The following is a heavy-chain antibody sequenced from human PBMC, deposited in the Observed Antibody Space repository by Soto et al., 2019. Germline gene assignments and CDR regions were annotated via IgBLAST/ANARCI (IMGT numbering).Heavy chain of an antibody. CDR3: ARDPEGGYCSGGSWYRFDP. Sequence: QVQLVESGGGVVQPGRSLRLSCAASGFTFSSYGMHWVRQAPGKGLEWVAVIWYDGSNKYYADSVKGRFTISRDNSKKTLHLKRNSLRAEDTAADYCARDPEGGYCSGGSWYRFDPWGRGTLVTVSS. J-gene: IGHJ5*02. CDR2: IWYDGSNK. D-gene: IGHD2-15*01. V-gene: IGHV3-33*01. CDR1: GFTFSSYG.